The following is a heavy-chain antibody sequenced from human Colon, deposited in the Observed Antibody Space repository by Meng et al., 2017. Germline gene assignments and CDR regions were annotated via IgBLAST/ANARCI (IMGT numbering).Heavy chain of an antibody. V-gene: IGHV3-7*01. CDR3: ARAYYYDSSGYYGDAFYI. J-gene: IGHJ3*02. Sequence: GGSLRLSCAASGFTFSSYWMSWVRQAPGKGLEWVANIKHDGSEKYYVDSVKGRFTISRDNAKNSLYLQVNSLRAEDTAVYYCARAYYYDSSGYYGDAFYIWGQGKMVTVSS. CDR1: GFTFSSYW. CDR2: IKHDGSEK. D-gene: IGHD3-22*01.